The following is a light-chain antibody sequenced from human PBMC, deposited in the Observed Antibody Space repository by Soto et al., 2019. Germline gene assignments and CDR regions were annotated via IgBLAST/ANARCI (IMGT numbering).Light chain of an antibody. CDR3: QQSAT. CDR1: QSVSSY. J-gene: IGKJ3*01. Sequence: EIALTQSPATLSSSPGARASLSCRASQSVSSYLAWYQQKPGQAPRLLIYDASNRATGIPARFSGSGSGTDFTLTISSLEPEDFAVYYCQQSATFGPGTKVDIK. CDR2: DAS. V-gene: IGKV3-11*01.